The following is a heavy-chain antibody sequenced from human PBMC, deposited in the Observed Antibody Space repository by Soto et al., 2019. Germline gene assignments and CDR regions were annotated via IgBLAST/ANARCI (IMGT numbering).Heavy chain of an antibody. CDR3: ARTLLWFGELFGGIDY. Sequence: SETLSLTCTVSGGSISSGDYYWSWIRQPPGKGLEWIGYIYYSGSTYYNPSLKSRVTTSVDTSKNQFSLKLSSVTAADTAVYYCARTLLWFGELFGGIDYWGQGTLVTVSS. CDR1: GGSISSGDYY. V-gene: IGHV4-30-4*01. J-gene: IGHJ4*02. CDR2: IYYSGST. D-gene: IGHD3-10*01.